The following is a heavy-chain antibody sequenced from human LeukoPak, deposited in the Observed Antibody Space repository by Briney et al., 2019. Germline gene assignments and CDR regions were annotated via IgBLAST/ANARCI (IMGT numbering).Heavy chain of an antibody. CDR2: ISNVGSST. J-gene: IGHJ5*02. Sequence: GGSLRLSCAASGFTFSSSWMHWVRQAPGKGLVWVSRISNVGSSTNYADSMKGRFTISRDNAKNTLYLQMNSLRAEDTAVYYCARDYLGWFDPWGQGTLVTVSS. V-gene: IGHV3-74*01. CDR3: ARDYLGWFDP. CDR1: GFTFSSSW.